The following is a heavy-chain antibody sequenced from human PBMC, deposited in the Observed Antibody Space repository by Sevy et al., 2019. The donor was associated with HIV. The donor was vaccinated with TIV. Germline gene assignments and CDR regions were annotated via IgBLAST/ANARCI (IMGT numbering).Heavy chain of an antibody. J-gene: IGHJ3*02. CDR1: GDSVSTSSVT. CDR3: ARIPGESVWGSYRDTFDM. D-gene: IGHD3-16*02. V-gene: IGHV6-1*01. CDR2: TFYRSKWYN. Sequence: KQSQTLSLTCAISGDSVSTSSVTWNWIRQSPSRGLQWLGRTFYRSKWYNEFAESVERRISINPDTSKNQFSLQLTSVTPDDTAVYYCARIPGESVWGSYRDTFDMWGQGTMVTVSS.